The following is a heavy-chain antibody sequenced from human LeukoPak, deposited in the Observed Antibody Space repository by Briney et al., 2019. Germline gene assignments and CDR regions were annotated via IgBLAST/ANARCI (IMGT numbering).Heavy chain of an antibody. CDR1: GDSLSHHY. CDR3: AREDPQTTVPEGMDV. J-gene: IGHJ6*02. D-gene: IGHD4-17*01. CDR2: IYGSGST. V-gene: IGHV4-59*11. Sequence: SETLSLTCTVSGDSLSHHYWTWIRQPPGKGLEWIGYIYGSGSTHYDPSLRSRVTISVDTSRNQFSLQLRSVTAADTAVYYCAREDPQTTVPEGMDVWGQGTTVIVSS.